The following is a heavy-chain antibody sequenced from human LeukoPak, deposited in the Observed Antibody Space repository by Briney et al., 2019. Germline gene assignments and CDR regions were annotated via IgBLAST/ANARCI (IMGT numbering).Heavy chain of an antibody. J-gene: IGHJ5*02. CDR1: GFTFSSYG. D-gene: IGHD1-26*01. V-gene: IGHV3-30*18. CDR2: ISYDGSNK. Sequence: GRSLRLSCAASGFTFSSYGMHWVRQAPGKGLEGVAVISYDGSNKYYADSVKGRFTISRDNSKNTLYLQMNSLRAEDTAVYYCAKVAGATAGWFDPWGQGTLVTVSS. CDR3: AKVAGATAGWFDP.